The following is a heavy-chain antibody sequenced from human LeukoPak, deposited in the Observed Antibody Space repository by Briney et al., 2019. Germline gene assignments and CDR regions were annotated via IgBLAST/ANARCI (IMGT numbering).Heavy chain of an antibody. CDR1: GFTFTNYA. J-gene: IGHJ4*02. D-gene: IGHD3-3*01. Sequence: PGGSLRLSCAASGFTFTNYAMSWVRQAPGKGLEWVSGISGSGRSTFYADSVKGRFTISRDISKNTVYLQMNSLRAEDTAVYYCSRDRYSDFWSGYYIGDFWGQGTLVTVSS. CDR3: SRDRYSDFWSGYYIGDF. V-gene: IGHV3-23*01. CDR2: ISGSGRST.